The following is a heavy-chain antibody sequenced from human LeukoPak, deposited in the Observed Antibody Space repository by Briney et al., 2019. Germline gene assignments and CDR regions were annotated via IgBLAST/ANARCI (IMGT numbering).Heavy chain of an antibody. CDR2: IYYSGST. V-gene: IGHV4-39*01. Sequence: SETLSLTCTVSGGSISSSSYYWGWIRQPPGKGLEWIGSIYYSGSTYYNPSLKSRVTISVDTSKNQFSLKLSSVTAADTAVYYCARLPRTYNWNDEIHAFDIWGQGTMVTVSS. J-gene: IGHJ3*02. D-gene: IGHD1-20*01. CDR3: ARLPRTYNWNDEIHAFDI. CDR1: GGSISSSSYY.